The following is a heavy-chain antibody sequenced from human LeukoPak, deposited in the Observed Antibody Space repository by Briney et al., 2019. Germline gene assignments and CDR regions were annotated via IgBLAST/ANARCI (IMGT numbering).Heavy chain of an antibody. J-gene: IGHJ4*02. CDR1: GGSISSSSYY. CDR2: IYYSGST. V-gene: IGHV4-39*07. Sequence: SETLSLTCTVSGGSISSSSYYWGWIRQPPGKGLEWIGSIYYSGSTYYNPSLKSRVTISVDTSKNQFSLKLSSVTAADTAVYYCARESYGGYTNFDYWGQGTLVTVSS. D-gene: IGHD4-17*01. CDR3: ARESYGGYTNFDY.